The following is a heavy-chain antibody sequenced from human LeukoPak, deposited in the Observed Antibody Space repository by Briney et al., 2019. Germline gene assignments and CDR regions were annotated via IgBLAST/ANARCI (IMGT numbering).Heavy chain of an antibody. D-gene: IGHD3-16*01. CDR1: GYTFTGYY. CDR3: AKETQSLGIDY. Sequence: GASVKVSCKASGYTFTGYYMHWVRQAPGQGLEWMGWINPNSGGTNYAQKFQGRVTMTRDTSISTAYMELSGLRSEDTAVYYCAKETQSLGIDYWGQGTLVTVSS. V-gene: IGHV1-2*02. CDR2: INPNSGGT. J-gene: IGHJ4*02.